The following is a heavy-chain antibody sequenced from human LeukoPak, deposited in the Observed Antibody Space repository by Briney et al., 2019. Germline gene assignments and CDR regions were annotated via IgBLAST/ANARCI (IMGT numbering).Heavy chain of an antibody. J-gene: IGHJ4*02. CDR1: GFTFSSYS. V-gene: IGHV3-21*01. CDR2: ISSSSSYI. CDR3: ARGADSGYSSDN. D-gene: IGHD3-9*01. Sequence: GGSLRLSCAASGFTFSSYSMNWVRQAPGKGLEWVSSISSSSSYIYYADSVKGRFTISRDNAKNSLYLQMNSLRAEDTAVYYCARGADSGYSSDNWGQGTLASVSS.